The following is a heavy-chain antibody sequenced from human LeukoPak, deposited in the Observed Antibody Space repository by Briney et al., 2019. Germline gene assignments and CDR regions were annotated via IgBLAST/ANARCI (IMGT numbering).Heavy chain of an antibody. J-gene: IGHJ4*02. CDR1: GFIFSTYV. D-gene: IGHD2-21*02. CDR2: IGGSGDYT. CDR3: AKELAECGGDCYSLLDY. Sequence: GGSLRLSCAASGFIFSTYVMIWVRQAPGKGLEWVSLIGGSGDYTYYADSVKGRFTISRANSKNTLYLQMNSLRAEDTAIYYCAKELAECGGDCYSLLDYWGQGTLVTVSS. V-gene: IGHV3-23*01.